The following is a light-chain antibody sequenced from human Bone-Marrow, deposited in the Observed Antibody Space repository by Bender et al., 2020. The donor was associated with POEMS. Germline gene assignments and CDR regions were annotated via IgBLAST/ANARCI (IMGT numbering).Light chain of an antibody. CDR1: TSNIGAGYG. J-gene: IGLJ1*01. CDR3: QSYDRNLSGPV. Sequence: QSVLTQPPSVSGAPGQNVTISCTGSTSNIGAGYGVHWYQQLPGTAPKFFVSHNNQRPSGVPDRFSGSKSGTSASLAITGLQAEDEADYFCQSYDRNLSGPVFGPGTKVSVL. V-gene: IGLV1-40*01. CDR2: HNN.